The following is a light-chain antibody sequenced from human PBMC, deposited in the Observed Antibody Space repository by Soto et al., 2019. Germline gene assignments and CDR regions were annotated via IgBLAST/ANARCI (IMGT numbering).Light chain of an antibody. V-gene: IGLV2-14*01. Sequence: QSVLTQPASVSGSPGQSITVSCTGTSSDVGAYTHVAWYQQYPGKAPKLMIYEVSNRPSGVSDRFSGSKSGNTASLTISGLQAEDEADYYCSSYTGGNPSYVFGTGTKVTVL. J-gene: IGLJ1*01. CDR2: EVS. CDR3: SSYTGGNPSYV. CDR1: SSDVGAYTH.